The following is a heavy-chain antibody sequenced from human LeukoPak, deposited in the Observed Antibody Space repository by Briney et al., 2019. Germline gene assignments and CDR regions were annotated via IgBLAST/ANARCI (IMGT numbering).Heavy chain of an antibody. CDR3: ARDFGYGDYFFDY. Sequence: SETLSLTCTVSGGSISSYYWSWIRQPAGKGLEWIGRIYTSGSPNYNPSFKSRVTMSVDTPKNQLSLKLSSVTAADTAVYYCARDFGYGDYFFDYWGQGTLVTVSS. CDR1: GGSISSYY. CDR2: IYTSGSP. V-gene: IGHV4-4*07. J-gene: IGHJ4*02. D-gene: IGHD4-17*01.